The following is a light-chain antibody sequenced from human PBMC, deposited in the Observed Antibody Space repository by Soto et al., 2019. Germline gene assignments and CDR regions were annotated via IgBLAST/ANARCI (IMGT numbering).Light chain of an antibody. CDR2: ETS. Sequence: DIQMTQSPSTLSASVGDRVTITCRASQSVSHWLAWYQQKPGKAPKLLIYETSILESGVPSRFSGSGSGTDFTRTISGLQSDDFEAYYCNQYSLYWTFGQGTKVEIK. V-gene: IGKV1-5*03. J-gene: IGKJ1*01. CDR3: NQYSLYWT. CDR1: QSVSHW.